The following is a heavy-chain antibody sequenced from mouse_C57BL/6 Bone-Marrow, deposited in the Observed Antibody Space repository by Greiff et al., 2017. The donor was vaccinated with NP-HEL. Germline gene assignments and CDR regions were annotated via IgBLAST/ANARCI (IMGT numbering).Heavy chain of an antibody. J-gene: IGHJ1*03. CDR2: IDPEDGDT. CDR3: TTDYYGSLWYFDV. V-gene: IGHV14-1*01. D-gene: IGHD1-1*01. CDR1: GFNIKDYY. Sequence: EVQLQQSGAELVRPGASVKLSCTASGFNIKDYYMHWVKQRPEQGLEWIGRIDPEDGDTELAPKFQGKATMTADTSSNTAYLQLSSLTSEDTAVYYCTTDYYGSLWYFDVWGTGTTVTVSS.